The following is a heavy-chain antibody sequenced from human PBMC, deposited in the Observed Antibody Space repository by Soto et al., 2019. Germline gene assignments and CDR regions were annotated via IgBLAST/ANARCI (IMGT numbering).Heavy chain of an antibody. CDR1: GFSLSTSGVG. V-gene: IGHV2-5*02. Sequence: QITLKESGPTLVKPTQTLTLTCTFSGFSLSTSGVGVGWIRQPPGKALEWLAIIYWDDEKRYSPSLKTRLTVPKDTSNNQVVLTMTNVDPVDTATYYCAHRAYFDSGKQFDYWGQGTLVSVSS. CDR3: AHRAYFDSGKQFDY. J-gene: IGHJ4*02. D-gene: IGHD3-10*01. CDR2: IYWDDEK.